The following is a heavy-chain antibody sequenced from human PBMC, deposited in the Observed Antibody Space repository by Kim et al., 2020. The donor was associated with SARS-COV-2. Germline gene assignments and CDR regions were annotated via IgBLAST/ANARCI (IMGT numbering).Heavy chain of an antibody. CDR3: ARHQSSGWYRHYYFDY. V-gene: IGHV4-39*01. CDR2: IYYSGST. J-gene: IGHJ4*02. Sequence: SEILSLTCTVSGGSISSSSYYWGWIRQPPGKGLEWIGSIYYSGSTYYNPSLKSRVTISVDTSKNQFSLKLSSVTAADTAVYYCARHQSSGWYRHYYFDYWGQGTLVTVSS. CDR1: GGSISSSSYY. D-gene: IGHD6-19*01.